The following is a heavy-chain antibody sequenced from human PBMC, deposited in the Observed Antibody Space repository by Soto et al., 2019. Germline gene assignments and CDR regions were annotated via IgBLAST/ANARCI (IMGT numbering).Heavy chain of an antibody. V-gene: IGHV4-39*01. D-gene: IGHD6-13*01. Sequence: QLQLQESGPGLVKPSETLSLTCTVSGGSISSSSYYWGWIRQPPGKGLEWIVSIYYSGSTYYNPSLKSRVTISVDTSKNQFSLKLSSVTAADTAVYYCARRIRGSSWSRNDWYFDLWGRGTLVTVSS. J-gene: IGHJ2*01. CDR3: ARRIRGSSWSRNDWYFDL. CDR1: GGSISSSSYY. CDR2: IYYSGST.